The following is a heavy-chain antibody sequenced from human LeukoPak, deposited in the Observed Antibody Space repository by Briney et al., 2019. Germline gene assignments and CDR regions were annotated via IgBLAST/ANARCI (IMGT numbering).Heavy chain of an antibody. CDR3: AKGSGSGWYGWFAP. J-gene: IGHJ5*02. CDR1: GFTFSGYA. CDR2: IEASGGAT. V-gene: IGHV3-23*01. D-gene: IGHD6-19*01. Sequence: GGSLRLSCAASGFTFSGYAMYWVRQAPGKGLEWVSSIEASGGATYYADSVKGRFTISRDNSKNTFYLQMNSLKAEDTALYYCAKGSGSGWYGWFAPWGQGTLVTVSS.